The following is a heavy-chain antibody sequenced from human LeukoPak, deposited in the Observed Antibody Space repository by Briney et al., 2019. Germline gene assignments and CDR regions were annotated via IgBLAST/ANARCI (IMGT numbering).Heavy chain of an antibody. V-gene: IGHV3-23*01. CDR3: AKPYYDFWSGYYTYYFDY. D-gene: IGHD3-3*01. CDR2: ISGSGGST. CDR1: GFTFSSYA. Sequence: GGSLRLSCAASGFTFSSYAISWVRQAPGEGLEWVSAISGSGGSTYYADPVKGRFTISRDNSKNTLYLQMNSLRAEDTAVYYCAKPYYDFWSGYYTYYFDYWGQGTLVTVSS. J-gene: IGHJ4*02.